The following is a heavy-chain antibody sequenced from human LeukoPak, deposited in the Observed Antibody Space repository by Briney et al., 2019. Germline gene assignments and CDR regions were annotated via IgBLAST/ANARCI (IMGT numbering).Heavy chain of an antibody. CDR3: ARNTVAGYTRYYYGMDV. Sequence: GGSLRLSCAASGFTFSDYYMSWIRQAPGKGLEWASYISSSGSTIYYADSVKGRFTISRDNAKNSLYLQMNSLRAEDTAVYYCARNTVAGYTRYYYGMDVWGQGTTVTVSS. CDR2: ISSSGSTI. J-gene: IGHJ6*02. V-gene: IGHV3-11*01. CDR1: GFTFSDYY. D-gene: IGHD6-19*01.